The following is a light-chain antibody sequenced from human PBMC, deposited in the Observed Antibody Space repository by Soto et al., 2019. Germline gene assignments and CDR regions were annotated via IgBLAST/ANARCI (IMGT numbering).Light chain of an antibody. CDR1: QTISSW. V-gene: IGKV1-5*03. CDR3: QHYNSYSEA. Sequence: DIQMTQSPSTLSGSVGDRVTITCRASQTISSWLAWYQQKPRKAPKLLIYKESTLKSGVPSRFSGSGSGTEFTLTISSLQPDDFATYYSQHYNSYSEAFGQGTKVELK. CDR2: KES. J-gene: IGKJ1*01.